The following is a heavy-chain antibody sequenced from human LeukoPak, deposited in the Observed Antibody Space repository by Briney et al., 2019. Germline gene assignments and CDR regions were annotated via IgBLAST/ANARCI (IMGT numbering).Heavy chain of an antibody. J-gene: IGHJ4*02. D-gene: IGHD3-10*01. CDR2: ISGSGGST. CDR1: EFTFSSYA. CDR3: AKAKDRGVINSFDY. V-gene: IGHV3-23*01. Sequence: GGSLRLSCAASEFTFSSYAMSWVRQAPGKGLEWVSAISGSGGSTYYADSVKGRFTISRGNSKNTLYLQMNSLRAEDTAVYYCAKAKDRGVINSFDYWGQGTLVTVSS.